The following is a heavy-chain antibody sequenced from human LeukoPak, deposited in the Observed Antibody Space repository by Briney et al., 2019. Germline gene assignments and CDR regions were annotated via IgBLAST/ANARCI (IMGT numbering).Heavy chain of an antibody. V-gene: IGHV4-38-2*01. Sequence: SETLSLTCAVSGYSISSDSNWGWIRQPPGKGLEWIGSIYHSGNTYYNPSLKSRVTVSVDTSKNQFSLKLSSVTAADTAVYYCARRGSGDRKYFDYWGQGTLVTVSS. CDR2: IYHSGNT. CDR1: GYSISSDSN. D-gene: IGHD7-27*01. CDR3: ARRGSGDRKYFDY. J-gene: IGHJ4*02.